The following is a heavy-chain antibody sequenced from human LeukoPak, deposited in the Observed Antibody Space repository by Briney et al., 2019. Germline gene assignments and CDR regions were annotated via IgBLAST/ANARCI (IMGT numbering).Heavy chain of an antibody. CDR1: GFTFSSYA. Sequence: GSLRLSCAASGFTFSSYAMQWVRQAPGKGLEYVSVISNNGGSTYYADSVKGRFTISRDNSKNTLYLQMGSLRTEDMAVYYCARSHVDTVNYYYYYYMDVWGKGTTVTVSS. CDR2: ISNNGGST. D-gene: IGHD5-18*01. J-gene: IGHJ6*03. V-gene: IGHV3-64*02. CDR3: ARSHVDTVNYYYYYYMDV.